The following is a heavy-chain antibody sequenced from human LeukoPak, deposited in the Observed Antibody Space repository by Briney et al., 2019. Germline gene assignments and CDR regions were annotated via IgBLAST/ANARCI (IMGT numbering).Heavy chain of an antibody. CDR2: IKQDGSEK. J-gene: IGHJ4*02. Sequence: HAGGSLRLSCAASGFTFSSYWMSWVRQAPGKGLEWVANIKQDGSEKYYVDSVKGRFTISRDNAKNSLYLQMNSLRAEDTAVYHCAKDKDPRHYYDSSGSPLDYWGQGTLVTVSS. D-gene: IGHD3-22*01. V-gene: IGHV3-7*03. CDR3: AKDKDPRHYYDSSGSPLDY. CDR1: GFTFSSYW.